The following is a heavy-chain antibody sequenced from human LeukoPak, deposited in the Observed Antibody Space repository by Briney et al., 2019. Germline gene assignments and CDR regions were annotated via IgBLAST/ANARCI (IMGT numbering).Heavy chain of an antibody. Sequence: ASVKVSCKASGYTFTSYGISWVRQAPGQGLEWMGWISAYNGNTNYAQKLQGRVTMTTDTSTCTAYMELRSLRSDDTAVYYCARDVIAAAGEIFDYWGQGTLVTVSS. CDR3: ARDVIAAAGEIFDY. CDR1: GYTFTSYG. D-gene: IGHD6-13*01. CDR2: ISAYNGNT. J-gene: IGHJ4*02. V-gene: IGHV1-18*04.